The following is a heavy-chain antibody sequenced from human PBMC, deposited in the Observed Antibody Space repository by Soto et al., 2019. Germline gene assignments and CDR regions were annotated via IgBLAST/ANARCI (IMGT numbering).Heavy chain of an antibody. Sequence: SQTLSLSCAISGDSVSSNSAAWNWIRPSPSRGLEWLGRTYYRSKWYNDYAVSVKSRITINLDTSKNQISLQLHSVITEDTAVYYCEREEEGVGSPLDDFDIWGQGTMVTVSS. D-gene: IGHD1-26*01. V-gene: IGHV6-1*01. J-gene: IGHJ3*02. CDR2: TYYRSKWYN. CDR3: EREEEGVGSPLDDFDI. CDR1: GDSVSSNSAA.